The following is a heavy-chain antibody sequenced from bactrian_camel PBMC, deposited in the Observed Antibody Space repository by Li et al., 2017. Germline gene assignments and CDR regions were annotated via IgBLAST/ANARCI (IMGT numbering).Heavy chain of an antibody. Sequence: HVQLVESGGGSVQAGGSLRLSCAAAGFTFNGYWMYWFRQAPGAGVEWVSSISGGGDITRYADSVKGRFTISRDNSKNTLYLQIDILKPEDTAVCYCVRDRWGDTNYEIPEFGYWGQGTQVTVS. CDR3: VRDRWGDTNYEIPEFGY. J-gene: IGHJ6*01. V-gene: IGHV3S1*01. D-gene: IGHD4*01. CDR2: ISGGGDIT. CDR1: GFTFNGYW.